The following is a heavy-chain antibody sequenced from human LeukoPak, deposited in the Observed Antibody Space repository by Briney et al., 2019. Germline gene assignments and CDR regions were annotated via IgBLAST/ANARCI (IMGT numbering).Heavy chain of an antibody. CDR2: IGGRDSGT. Sequence: PGGSLRLSCAASGFTFTTYAMTWVRQAPGKGLEWVSAIGGRDSGTYYADSVRGRFTVSRDDPKNTLYLQMNTLRAEDTAVYYCAKWGDYDILTGYYDSDYWGQGTLVTVSS. J-gene: IGHJ4*02. D-gene: IGHD3-9*01. V-gene: IGHV3-23*01. CDR1: GFTFTTYA. CDR3: AKWGDYDILTGYYDSDY.